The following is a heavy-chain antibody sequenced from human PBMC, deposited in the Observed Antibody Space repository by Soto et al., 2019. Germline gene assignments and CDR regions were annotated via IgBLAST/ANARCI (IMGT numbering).Heavy chain of an antibody. D-gene: IGHD6-13*01. J-gene: IGHJ4*02. CDR1: GESISGTSYY. CDR2: IYYSGST. CDR3: ARPGGSGWFYFDS. V-gene: IGHV4-39*02. Sequence: SETLSLTCIVSGESISGTSYYWGWIRQPPGKGLEWIGSIYYSGSTYYNPSLKSRVTISVDTSKNHFSLKLTSVTAADTAVYYCARPGGSGWFYFDSWGQGSQVTVSS.